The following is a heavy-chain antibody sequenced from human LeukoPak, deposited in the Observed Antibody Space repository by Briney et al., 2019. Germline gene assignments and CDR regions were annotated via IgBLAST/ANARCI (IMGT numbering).Heavy chain of an antibody. Sequence: SETLSLTCTVSGGSISSYYWSWIRQPPGKGLEWIGYIYYSGSTNYNPSLKSRVTISVDTSKNQFSLKLSSVTAADTAVYYCARENAYYDFWSGYYSWFAPWGQGTLVTVSS. D-gene: IGHD3-3*01. CDR2: IYYSGST. CDR3: ARENAYYDFWSGYYSWFAP. V-gene: IGHV4-59*01. J-gene: IGHJ5*02. CDR1: GGSISSYY.